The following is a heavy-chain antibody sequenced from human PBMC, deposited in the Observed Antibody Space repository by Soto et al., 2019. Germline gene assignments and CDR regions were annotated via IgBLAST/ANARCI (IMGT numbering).Heavy chain of an antibody. D-gene: IGHD5-18*01. CDR2: VDYSGTA. Sequence: QVQLQESGPGLVKPPETLSLTCTVSGGSISNFYWSWIWQPPGKGLEWIGYVDYSGTANYNPSLKSRVSMSVDTSKNQLSLKVTSVTAADTAMYYCARADTAITTPFDYWGQGTLVTVSS. CDR3: ARADTAITTPFDY. V-gene: IGHV4-59*12. J-gene: IGHJ4*02. CDR1: GGSISNFY.